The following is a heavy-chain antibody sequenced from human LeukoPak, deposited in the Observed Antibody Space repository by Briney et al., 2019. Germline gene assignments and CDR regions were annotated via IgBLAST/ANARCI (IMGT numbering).Heavy chain of an antibody. D-gene: IGHD2-21*02. J-gene: IGHJ3*02. CDR3: ARDCLSELAYCGGDCYNCAFDI. V-gene: IGHV1-2*04. CDR2: INPNSGGT. Sequence: ASVKVSCKASGYTFTGYYMHWVRQAPGQGLEWMGWINPNSGGTNYAQKFQGWVTMTRDTSISTAYMELSRLRSDDTAVYYCARDCLSELAYCGGDCYNCAFDIWGQGTMVTVSS. CDR1: GYTFTGYY.